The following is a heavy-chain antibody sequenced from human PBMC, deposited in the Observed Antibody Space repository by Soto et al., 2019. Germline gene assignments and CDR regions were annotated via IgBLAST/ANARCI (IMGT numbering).Heavy chain of an antibody. J-gene: IGHJ4*02. CDR3: AREGAYGDYLPFDY. V-gene: IGHV3-30-3*01. CDR2: ISYDGSNK. Sequence: QVQLVESGGGVVQPGRSLRLSCAASGFTFSSYAMHWVRQAPGKGLEWVAVISYDGSNKYYADSVKGRFTISRDNSKNTLYLQMNSLRAEDTAVYYCAREGAYGDYLPFDYWGQGTLVTVSS. D-gene: IGHD4-17*01. CDR1: GFTFSSYA.